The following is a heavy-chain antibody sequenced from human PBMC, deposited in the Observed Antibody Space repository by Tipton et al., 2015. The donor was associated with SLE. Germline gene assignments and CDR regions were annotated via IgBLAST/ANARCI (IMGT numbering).Heavy chain of an antibody. Sequence: TLSLTCAVSGGSISSGGYSWGWVRQPPGGGLEWIGYIYHSGSTYYNPSLKSRVTMSIDTSKSQFSLKLSSVTAADTAVYYCARDEALGYFDSWGLGTLVTVSS. CDR3: ARDEALGYFDS. D-gene: IGHD7-27*01. V-gene: IGHV4-30-2*01. J-gene: IGHJ4*02. CDR1: GGSISSGGYS. CDR2: IYHSGST.